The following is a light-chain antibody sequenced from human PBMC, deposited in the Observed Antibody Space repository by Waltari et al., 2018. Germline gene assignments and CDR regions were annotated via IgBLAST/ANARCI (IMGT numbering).Light chain of an antibody. CDR2: CTS. CDR1: QSVSSDT. V-gene: IGKV3-20*01. J-gene: IGKJ1*01. CDR3: HHYGTSPQT. Sequence: EIVLTQSPGTLSLSPGERAALSCRASQSVSSDTLAWYQQKPGQAPRLLIYCTSRRATGIPDRFSGGGAGTDFTLTISRLEPEDSAVYFCHHYGTSPQTFGHGTKVE.